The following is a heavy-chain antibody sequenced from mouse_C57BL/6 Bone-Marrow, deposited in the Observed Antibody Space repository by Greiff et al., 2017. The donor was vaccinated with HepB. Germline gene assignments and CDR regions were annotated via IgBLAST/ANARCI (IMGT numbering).Heavy chain of an antibody. Sequence: QVQLQQPGAEPVKPGASVKLSCKASGYTFTSYWMHWVKQRPGRGLEWIGRIDPNSGGTKYNEKFKSKATLTVDKPSSTAYMQLSSLTSEDSAVYYCARCRAIYYYGSSTFDYWGQGTTLTVSS. D-gene: IGHD1-1*01. CDR1: GYTFTSYW. J-gene: IGHJ2*01. V-gene: IGHV1-72*01. CDR3: ARCRAIYYYGSSTFDY. CDR2: IDPNSGGT.